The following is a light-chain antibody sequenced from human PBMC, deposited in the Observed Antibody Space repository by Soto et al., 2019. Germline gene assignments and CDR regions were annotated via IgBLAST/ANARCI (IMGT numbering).Light chain of an antibody. J-gene: IGKJ1*01. Sequence: EIVLRQSPATLSLSPGERATLSCRASQSVSNQLAWYQQKPGQAPRLLIYDASNRATGIPARFRGSGSGTDFTLTISSLEPEDFAVYYCQQRSNWPPWTFGQGTKV. V-gene: IGKV3-11*01. CDR2: DAS. CDR3: QQRSNWPPWT. CDR1: QSVSNQ.